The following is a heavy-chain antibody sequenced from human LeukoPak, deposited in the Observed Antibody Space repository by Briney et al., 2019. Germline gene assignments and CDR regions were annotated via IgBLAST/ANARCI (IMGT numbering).Heavy chain of an antibody. V-gene: IGHV3-23*01. J-gene: IGHJ4*02. CDR1: GFTFSSYA. CDR3: AKGVRRSSDYSSPVDY. D-gene: IGHD3-22*01. Sequence: GGSLRLSCAASGFTFSSYAMSWVCQAPGKGLEWVSAISGSGGSTYYADSVKGRFTISRYNSRNTLYLQMNSLRAEDTAVYYCAKGVRRSSDYSSPVDYWGQGTLVTVSS. CDR2: ISGSGGST.